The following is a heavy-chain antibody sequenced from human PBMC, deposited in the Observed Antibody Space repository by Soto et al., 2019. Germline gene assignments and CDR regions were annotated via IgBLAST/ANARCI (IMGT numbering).Heavy chain of an antibody. J-gene: IGHJ4*02. Sequence: ASVKVSCKASGYTFTSYGISWVRQAPGQGLEWMGWISAYNGNTNYAQKLQGRVTMTTDTSTSTAYMELRSLRSDDTAVYYCARDPSLPIYCSSTSCYGFDYWGQGTRVTVSS. D-gene: IGHD2-2*01. CDR1: GYTFTSYG. CDR2: ISAYNGNT. V-gene: IGHV1-18*01. CDR3: ARDPSLPIYCSSTSCYGFDY.